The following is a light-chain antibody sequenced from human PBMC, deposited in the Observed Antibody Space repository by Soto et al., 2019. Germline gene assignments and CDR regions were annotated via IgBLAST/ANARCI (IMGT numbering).Light chain of an antibody. CDR3: GTWDASLSAYV. V-gene: IGLV2-14*01. J-gene: IGLJ1*01. CDR1: SSDVGAYNR. CDR2: EVS. Sequence: QSALTQPASVSGSPGQSITISCTGTSSDVGAYNRVSWYQQHSGKAPKLMIYEVSNRPSGVSNRFSGSKSGNTASLTISGLQAEDEADYYCGTWDASLSAYVFGTGTKLTVL.